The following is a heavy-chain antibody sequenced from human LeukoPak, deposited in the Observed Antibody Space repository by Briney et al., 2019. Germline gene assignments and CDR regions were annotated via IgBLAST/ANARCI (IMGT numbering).Heavy chain of an antibody. Sequence: ASVKVSCKASGYTFNNHDINWVRQAPGRGLEWMGWINTYSANTNYAQEFQDRVIMTTDTSTSTAYMELRSLRSDHTAVYYCAREGGIARPPYLYYYIDVWGKGTTVTVSS. J-gene: IGHJ6*03. CDR2: INTYSANT. D-gene: IGHD6-6*01. CDR3: AREGGIARPPYLYYYIDV. CDR1: GYTFNNHD. V-gene: IGHV1-18*01.